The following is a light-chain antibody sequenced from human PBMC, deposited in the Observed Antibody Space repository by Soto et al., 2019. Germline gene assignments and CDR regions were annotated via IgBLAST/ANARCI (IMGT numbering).Light chain of an antibody. CDR2: DVS. V-gene: IGLV2-14*01. CDR1: SSDFGGYNY. CDR3: SSYISSSTLYV. J-gene: IGLJ1*01. Sequence: QSALTQPASVSGSPGQSITISCTGTSSDFGGYNYVSWYQQHPGKAPKLMIYDVSNRPSGVSNRFSGSKSGNTASLTISGLQAEDEADYYCSSYISSSTLYVFGTGNKVTVL.